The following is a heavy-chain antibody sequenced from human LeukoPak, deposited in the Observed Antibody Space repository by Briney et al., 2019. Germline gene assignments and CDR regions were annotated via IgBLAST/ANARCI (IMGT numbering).Heavy chain of an antibody. J-gene: IGHJ3*02. CDR2: IKPDGSEK. D-gene: IGHD2-2*01. CDR3: ARSNYAAFDI. Sequence: PGGSLRLSCAASGFTPSWYWMSWVRQAPGKGLEWVANIKPDGSEKHSVDSVKGRFTISRDTAKNSLYLQMNSLRAEDTAVYFCARSNYAAFDIWGQGTMVTVSS. V-gene: IGHV3-7*05. CDR1: GFTPSWYW.